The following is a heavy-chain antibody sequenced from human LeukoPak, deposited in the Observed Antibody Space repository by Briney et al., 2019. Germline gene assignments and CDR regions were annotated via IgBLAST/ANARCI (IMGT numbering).Heavy chain of an antibody. CDR2: IYSGGST. CDR3: ARAGDGYKPYYYYYGMDV. CDR1: GFTVSTNY. Sequence: GGSLRLSCAASGFTVSTNYMSWVRQAPGKGLKLVSFIYSGGSTYYADSVKGRFTISRDNSKNTLYLQMNSLRAEDTAVYYCARAGDGYKPYYYYYGMDVWGQGTTVTVSS. J-gene: IGHJ6*02. V-gene: IGHV3-53*01. D-gene: IGHD5-24*01.